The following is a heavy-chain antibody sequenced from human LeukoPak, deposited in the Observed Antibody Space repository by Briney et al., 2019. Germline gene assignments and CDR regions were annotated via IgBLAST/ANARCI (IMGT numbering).Heavy chain of an antibody. CDR2: IKKDGSQK. V-gene: IGHV3-7*03. Sequence: PGGSLRLSCAASGFTFSSFWMSWVRQAPGKGLEWVANIKKDGSQKYYVDSVEGRFTISRDNAKNSLYLQMDSLRVDDTAVYYCTRVFGGYDVSDYWGRGTLVTVSS. J-gene: IGHJ4*02. CDR1: GFTFSSFW. CDR3: TRVFGGYDVSDY. D-gene: IGHD3-3*01.